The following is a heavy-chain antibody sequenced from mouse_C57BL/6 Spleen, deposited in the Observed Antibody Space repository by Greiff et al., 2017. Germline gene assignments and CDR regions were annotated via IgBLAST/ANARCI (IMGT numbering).Heavy chain of an antibody. V-gene: IGHV5-4*01. CDR1: GFTFSSYA. CDR2: ISDGGSYT. Sequence: EVQLVESGGGLVKPGGSLKLSCAASGFTFSSYAMSWVRQTPEKRLEWVATISDGGSYTYYPDNVKGRFTISRDNAKNNLYLQMSHLKSEDTAMYYCAREGKGGLGYFDVWGTGTTVTVSS. J-gene: IGHJ1*03. D-gene: IGHD2-1*01. CDR3: AREGKGGLGYFDV.